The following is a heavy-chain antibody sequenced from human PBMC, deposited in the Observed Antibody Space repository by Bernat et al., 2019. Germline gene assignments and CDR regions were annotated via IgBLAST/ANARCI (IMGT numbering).Heavy chain of an antibody. J-gene: IGHJ4*02. D-gene: IGHD4-23*01. CDR1: GFTFSTYW. V-gene: IGHV3-74*01. CDR2: ISGDGSRT. Sequence: EVQLVESGGGLVQPGGSLRLSCAASGFTFSTYWMHWVRQVSGKGLEWVSRISGDGSRTTYADSVKGRFTISRDNAKNTLSLQMNSLRAEDTAVYYCARDPDDGGYSYFESWGQGTLVTVSS. CDR3: ARDPDDGGYSYFES.